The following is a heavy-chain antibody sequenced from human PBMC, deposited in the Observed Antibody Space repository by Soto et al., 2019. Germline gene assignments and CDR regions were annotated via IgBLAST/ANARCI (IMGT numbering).Heavy chain of an antibody. Sequence: HPGGSLRLSCAASGFTFSSYGMHWVRQAPGKGLEWVAVISYDGSNKYYADSVKGRFTISRDNSKNTLYLQMNSLRAEDTAVYYCASNGMEVDSSSWSHGWFDPWGQGTLVTSPQ. D-gene: IGHD6-13*01. CDR3: ASNGMEVDSSSWSHGWFDP. J-gene: IGHJ5*02. V-gene: IGHV3-30*03. CDR2: ISYDGSNK. CDR1: GFTFSSYG.